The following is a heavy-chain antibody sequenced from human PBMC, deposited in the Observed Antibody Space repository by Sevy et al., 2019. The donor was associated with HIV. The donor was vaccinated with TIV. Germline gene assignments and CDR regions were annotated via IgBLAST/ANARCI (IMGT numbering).Heavy chain of an antibody. D-gene: IGHD3-3*01. Sequence: ASVKVSCKAAGYSFTNFDINWVRQATGQGLEWMGWMNPNNGNTHYAQKFQGRVTMTRSSSANTAYMELSILKSEDPGIYYCARDRLDYEFWIGSYFSRAPWGYKYYAMDVWGQGTTVTVSS. CDR2: MNPNNGNT. J-gene: IGHJ6*02. V-gene: IGHV1-8*01. CDR1: GYSFTNFD. CDR3: ARDRLDYEFWIGSYFSRAPWGYKYYAMDV.